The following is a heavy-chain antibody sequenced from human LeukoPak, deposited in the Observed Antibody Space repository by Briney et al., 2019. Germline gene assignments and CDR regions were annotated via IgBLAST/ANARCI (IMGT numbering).Heavy chain of an antibody. D-gene: IGHD3-22*01. CDR2: INPNSGGT. Sequence: ASVKVSCKASGYTFTGYYMHWVRQAPGQGLEWMGRINPNSGGTNYAQKFQGRVTMTRDTSISTAYMELSRLRSDDTAVYYCARVGTYHYDSSGYYPLTDFDYWGQGTLVTVSS. V-gene: IGHV1-2*06. J-gene: IGHJ4*02. CDR3: ARVGTYHYDSSGYYPLTDFDY. CDR1: GYTFTGYY.